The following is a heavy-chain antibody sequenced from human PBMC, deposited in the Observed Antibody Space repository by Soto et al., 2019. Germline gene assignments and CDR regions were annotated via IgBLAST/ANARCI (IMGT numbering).Heavy chain of an antibody. CDR1: WFTLSSYV. J-gene: IGHJ4*02. Sequence: PGGAPRISCAASWFTLSSYVMHWVPPAPRKGLEWVAVISYDGSNKYYADSVKGRFTISRDNSKNTLYLQMNSLRAEDTAVYYCAKDRYDSSGYYYVPDYWGQGTLVTVSS. V-gene: IGHV3-30*18. D-gene: IGHD3-22*01. CDR2: ISYDGSNK. CDR3: AKDRYDSSGYYYVPDY.